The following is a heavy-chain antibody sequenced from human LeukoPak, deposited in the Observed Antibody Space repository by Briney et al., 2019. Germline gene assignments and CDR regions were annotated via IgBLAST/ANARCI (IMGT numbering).Heavy chain of an antibody. CDR3: ATGPGYWNNDAFDI. CDR1: GGTFSSYA. CDR2: IIPIFGTA. V-gene: IGHV1-69*05. D-gene: IGHD1/OR15-1a*01. J-gene: IGHJ3*02. Sequence: SVKVSCKASGGTFSSYAISWVRQAPGQGLEWMGRIIPIFGTANYAQKFQGRVTITTDESTSTAYMELSSLRSEDTAAYYCATGPGYWNNDAFDIWGQGTVVTVSS.